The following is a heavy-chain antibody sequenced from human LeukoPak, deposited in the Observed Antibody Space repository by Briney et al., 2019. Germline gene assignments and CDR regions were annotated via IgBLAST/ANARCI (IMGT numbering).Heavy chain of an antibody. D-gene: IGHD7-27*01. Sequence: SVKVSCKASGGTFSSYTISWVRQAPGQGLEWMGRIIPILGIAEYAQKFQGRVTITADKSTSTAYMELSSLRSEDTAVYYCARGGQEANWGSTRYWGQGTLVTVSS. J-gene: IGHJ4*02. CDR2: IIPILGIA. CDR1: GGTFSSYT. V-gene: IGHV1-69*02. CDR3: ARGGQEANWGSTRY.